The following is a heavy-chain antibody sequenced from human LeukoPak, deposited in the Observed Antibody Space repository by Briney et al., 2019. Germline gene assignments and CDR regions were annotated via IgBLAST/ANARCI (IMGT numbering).Heavy chain of an antibody. D-gene: IGHD2-8*02. CDR2: IWYDGSNK. J-gene: IGHJ6*02. V-gene: IGHV3-33*01. CDR3: ARGRWDTGGLHGLDV. Sequence: GGCLRLSCAASGFTFSSFGMHWVRQAPGKGLEWVAVIWYDGSNKYYADSVRGRFTISRDNTQNTLYLQGNNLRAEDTAVYCCARGRWDTGGLHGLDVWGQGTTVTVSS. CDR1: GFTFSSFG.